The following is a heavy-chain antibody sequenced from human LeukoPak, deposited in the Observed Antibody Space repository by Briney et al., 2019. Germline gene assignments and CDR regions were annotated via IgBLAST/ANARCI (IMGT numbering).Heavy chain of an antibody. J-gene: IGHJ3*02. D-gene: IGHD4-23*01. CDR1: GGTFSSYA. V-gene: IGHV1-69*04. CDR3: ARDGGADYGGNSDAFDI. Sequence: APVKVSCKASGGTFSSYAISWVRQAPGQGLGWMARIIPILGIANYAQKFQGRVTITADKSTSTAYMELSSLRSEDTAVYYCARDGGADYGGNSDAFDIWGQGTMVTVSS. CDR2: IIPILGIA.